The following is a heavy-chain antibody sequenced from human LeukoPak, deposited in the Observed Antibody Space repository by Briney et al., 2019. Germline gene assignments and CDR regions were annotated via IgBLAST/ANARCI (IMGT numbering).Heavy chain of an antibody. Sequence: AETLTLTCTVSGVSISTSSYYWGWIRQPPGKGLVWIGSIYYSGSNYYNPSLKSRVTISVDRSKNQFSLRLSSVTAADTAMYFCARRQGVGAPYFDLWGQGTLVTVSS. CDR2: IYYSGSN. CDR3: ARRQGVGAPYFDL. D-gene: IGHD1-26*01. V-gene: IGHV4-39*01. J-gene: IGHJ4*02. CDR1: GVSISTSSYY.